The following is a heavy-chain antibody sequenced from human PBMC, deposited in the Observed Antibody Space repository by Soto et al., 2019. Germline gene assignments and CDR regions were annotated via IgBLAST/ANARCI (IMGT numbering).Heavy chain of an antibody. CDR1: GFTFSSYG. Sequence: QVQLVESGGGVVQPGRSLRLSCAASGFTFSSYGMHWVRQAPGKGLEWVAVIWCDGSNKYYADSVKGRFTISRDNSKNTLYLQMNSLRDEDTAVYYCAREGLRCFDYWGQGTLVTVSS. J-gene: IGHJ4*02. CDR3: AREGLRCFDY. V-gene: IGHV3-33*01. CDR2: IWCDGSNK. D-gene: IGHD5-12*01.